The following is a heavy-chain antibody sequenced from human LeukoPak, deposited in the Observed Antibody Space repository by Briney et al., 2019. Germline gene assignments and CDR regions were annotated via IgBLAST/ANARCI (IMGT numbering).Heavy chain of an antibody. CDR1: GYTFTGYY. CDR2: INPNSGGT. Sequence: ASVKVSCKASGYTFTGYYMHWVRQAPGQGLEWMGWINPNSGGTNYAQKFQGRVTMTRDTSISTAYMELSRLRSDDTAVYYFAIVDIVATTLPQFDYWGQGTLVTVSS. J-gene: IGHJ4*02. CDR3: AIVDIVATTLPQFDY. V-gene: IGHV1-2*02. D-gene: IGHD5-12*01.